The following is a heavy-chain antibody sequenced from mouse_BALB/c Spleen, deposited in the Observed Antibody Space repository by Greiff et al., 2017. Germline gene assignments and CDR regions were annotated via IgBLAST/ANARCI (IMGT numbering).Heavy chain of an antibody. CDR2: IWAGGST. CDR1: GFSLTSYG. J-gene: IGHJ2*01. D-gene: IGHD1-1*02. CDR3: ARVVLWPHYFDN. V-gene: IGHV2-9*02. Sequence: VKLVESGPGLVAPSQSLSITCTVSGFSLTSYGVHWVRQPPGKGLEWLGVIWAGGSTNYNSALMSRLSISKDNSKSQVFLKMNSLQTDDTAMYYCARVVLWPHYFDNWGQGTTLTVSS.